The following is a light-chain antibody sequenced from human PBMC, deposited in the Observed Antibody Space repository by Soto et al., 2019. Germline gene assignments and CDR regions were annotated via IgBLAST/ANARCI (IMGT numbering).Light chain of an antibody. CDR2: GAS. CDR3: QQYNVWPRT. J-gene: IGKJ1*01. Sequence: EIVMTQSPGTLSVSPGERATLSCRASQSVSSKLAWYQQKPGQAPRLLIHGASTRATGVPARFSGSGSGTQFTLTISGLQSYDLAVYFCQQYNVWPRTFGQGTKV. V-gene: IGKV3-15*01. CDR1: QSVSSK.